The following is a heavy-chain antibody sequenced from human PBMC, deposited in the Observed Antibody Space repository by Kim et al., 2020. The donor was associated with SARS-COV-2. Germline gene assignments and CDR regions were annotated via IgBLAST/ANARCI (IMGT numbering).Heavy chain of an antibody. Sequence: AGSVKGRFTISRDKSKTTLYLQMNSLRAEDTAVYYCAKDIGYYGSGSLDYWGQGTLVTVSS. J-gene: IGHJ4*02. V-gene: IGHV3-23*03. D-gene: IGHD3-10*01. CDR3: AKDIGYYGSGSLDY.